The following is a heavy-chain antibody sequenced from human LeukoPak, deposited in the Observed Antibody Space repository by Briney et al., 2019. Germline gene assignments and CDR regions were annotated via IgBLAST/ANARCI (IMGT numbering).Heavy chain of an antibody. V-gene: IGHV1-2*02. CDR2: INPNSGGT. CDR1: VYTFTDYY. Sequence: GASVKVSCKASVYTFTDYYMHWIRQAPGQGLEWIGWINPNSGGTNYAQKFQGRVTMTRDTSISTAYMELSRLRSDDTAVYYCARNDYSNYVGYWYLDLWGRGTLVTVSS. CDR3: ARNDYSNYVGYWYLDL. J-gene: IGHJ2*01. D-gene: IGHD4-11*01.